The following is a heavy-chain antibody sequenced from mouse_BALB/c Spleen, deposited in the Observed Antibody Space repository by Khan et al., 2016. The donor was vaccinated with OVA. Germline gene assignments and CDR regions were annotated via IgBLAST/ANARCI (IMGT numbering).Heavy chain of an antibody. CDR1: GYTFTRYW. CDR3: ASHYGSYFDY. CDR2: IYPGDGDT. Sequence: VQLQQSGAELARPGASVKLSCKASGYTFTRYWIQWVKERPGQGLEWIGAIYPGDGDTRYTQKFKDKATMTADKSSSTAYMQLSSLASEDSAVYYCASHYGSYFDYWGQGTTLTVSS. V-gene: IGHV1-87*01. J-gene: IGHJ2*01. D-gene: IGHD2-1*01.